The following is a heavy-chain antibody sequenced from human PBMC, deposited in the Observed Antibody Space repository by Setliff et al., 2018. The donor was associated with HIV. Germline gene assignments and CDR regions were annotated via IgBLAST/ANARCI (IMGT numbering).Heavy chain of an antibody. Sequence: ASVKVSCKASGYTFTGYYMHWVRQAPGQGLEWMGWINPNSGGTTYAQKFQGRVTMTRDTSISTAYMELSRLRSDDTAVYYCAREDYYYYGMDVWGQGTTVTVSS. CDR2: INPNSGGT. CDR3: AREDYYYYGMDV. CDR1: GYTFTGYY. J-gene: IGHJ6*02. V-gene: IGHV1-2*02.